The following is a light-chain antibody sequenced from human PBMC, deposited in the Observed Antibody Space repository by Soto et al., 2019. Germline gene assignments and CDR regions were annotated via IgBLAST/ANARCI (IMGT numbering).Light chain of an antibody. CDR3: QTWDSDTPSP. Sequence: QAVVTQSSSASASLGSSVKLTCTLNSGHSNFIIAWHQQQPGKAPRYLMKLEGGGSYTKGSGVPDRFSGSSSGPDRYLTISNLQSEDEADYYCQTWDSDTPSPFGGGTKLTVL. CDR2: LEGGGSY. CDR1: SGHSNFI. J-gene: IGLJ2*01. V-gene: IGLV4-60*03.